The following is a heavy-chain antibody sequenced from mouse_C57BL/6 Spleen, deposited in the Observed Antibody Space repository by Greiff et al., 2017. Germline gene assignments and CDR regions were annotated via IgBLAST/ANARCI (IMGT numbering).Heavy chain of an antibody. CDR1: GYTFTDYE. D-gene: IGHD3-2*02. V-gene: IGHV1-15*01. CDR3: TTALPGC. Sequence: QVQLQQSGAELVRPGASVTLTCKASGYTFTDYEMHWVKQTPVHGLEWIGAIDPKTGGTAYNQKFKGKAILTADKSSSTAYMELRSLTSEDSAVYYCTTALPGCWGQGTTLTVSS. J-gene: IGHJ2*01. CDR2: IDPKTGGT.